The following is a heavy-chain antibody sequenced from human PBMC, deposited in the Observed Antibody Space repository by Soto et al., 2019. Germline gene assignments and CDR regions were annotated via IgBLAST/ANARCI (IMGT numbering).Heavy chain of an antibody. J-gene: IGHJ3*02. D-gene: IGHD3-10*01. CDR2: IYYSGST. CDR1: GGSISSSSYY. Sequence: QLQLQESGPGLVKPSETLSLTCTVSGGSISSSSYYWGWIRQPPGKGLEWIGSIYYSGSTYYNPSLKSRVTISVDTSKNQFSLKLSSVTAADTAVYYCARHREDYYGSGDAFDIWGQGTMVTVSS. CDR3: ARHREDYYGSGDAFDI. V-gene: IGHV4-39*01.